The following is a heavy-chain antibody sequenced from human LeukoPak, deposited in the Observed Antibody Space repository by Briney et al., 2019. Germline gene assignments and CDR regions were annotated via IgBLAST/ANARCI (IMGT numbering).Heavy chain of an antibody. CDR3: ARRSWFGDYDY. CDR1: GGSISSYY. V-gene: IGHV4-59*08. CDR2: IYYSGST. J-gene: IGHJ4*02. D-gene: IGHD3-10*01. Sequence: SETLSLTCTVSGGSISSYYWSWIRQPPGKGLEWIGDIYYSGSTNYNPSLKSRVTISVDTSKNQFSLKLSSVTAADTAVYYCARRSWFGDYDYWGQGTLVTASS.